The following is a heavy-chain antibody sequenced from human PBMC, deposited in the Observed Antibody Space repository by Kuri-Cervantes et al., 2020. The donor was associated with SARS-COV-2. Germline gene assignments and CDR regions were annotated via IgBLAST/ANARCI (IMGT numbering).Heavy chain of an antibody. J-gene: IGHJ4*02. CDR2: IYYSGST. CDR3: ARVRGVLGEVYFDY. D-gene: IGHD3-10*01. Sequence: SETLSLTGTVSGCSISSSSYYWGWIRQPPGKGLEWIGSIYYSGSTYYNPSLKSRVTISVDTSKSQCSLKLSSVTAADTAVYYCARVRGVLGEVYFDYWGQGTRVTVSS. CDR1: GCSISSSSYY. V-gene: IGHV4-39*07.